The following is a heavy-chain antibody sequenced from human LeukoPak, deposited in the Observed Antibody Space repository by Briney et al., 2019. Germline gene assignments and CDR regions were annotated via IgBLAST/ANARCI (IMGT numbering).Heavy chain of an antibody. J-gene: IGHJ5*02. V-gene: IGHV1-18*01. CDR2: ISAYNGNT. Sequence: ASVKVSCKATGYTFTSYGISWERQAPGQGLEWMGWISAYNGNTNYAQKLQGRVTMTTDTSTSTAYMELRSLRSDDTAVYYCARDDYYGWGSYYMGWFDPWGQGTLVTVSS. CDR1: GYTFTSYG. CDR3: ARDDYYGWGSYYMGWFDP. D-gene: IGHD3-10*01.